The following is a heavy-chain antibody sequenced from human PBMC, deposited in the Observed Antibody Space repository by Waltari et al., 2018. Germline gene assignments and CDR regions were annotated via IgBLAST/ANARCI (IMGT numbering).Heavy chain of an antibody. CDR3: ARSANYYGSGSYYNGFDY. J-gene: IGHJ4*02. V-gene: IGHV4-34*01. Sequence: QVQLQQWGAGLLKPSETLSLTCAVYGGSFSGYYWSWIRQPPGKGLEWIGEINHSGSTNYNPYLKSRVTISVDTSKNQFSLKLSSVTAADTAVYYCARSANYYGSGSYYNGFDYWGQGTLVTVSS. CDR1: GGSFSGYY. D-gene: IGHD3-10*01. CDR2: INHSGST.